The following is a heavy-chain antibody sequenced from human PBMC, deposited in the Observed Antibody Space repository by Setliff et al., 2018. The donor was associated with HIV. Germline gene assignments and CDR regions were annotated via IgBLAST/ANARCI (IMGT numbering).Heavy chain of an antibody. Sequence: GGSLRLSCKASGFTFRIFWMSWVRLAPGRGLEWVANIKEDGSEQYYADSVKDRFTIYRDNADNFLHLKLNSLTADDTAVYYCARGRLDGSGYFSRNGYYFDYWGQGTLVTVSS. V-gene: IGHV3-7*03. CDR3: ARGRLDGSGYFSRNGYYFDY. CDR2: IKEDGSEQ. J-gene: IGHJ4*02. D-gene: IGHD3-22*01. CDR1: GFTFRIFW.